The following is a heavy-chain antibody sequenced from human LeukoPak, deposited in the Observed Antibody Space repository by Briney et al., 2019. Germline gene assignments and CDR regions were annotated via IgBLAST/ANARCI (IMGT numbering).Heavy chain of an antibody. D-gene: IGHD4/OR15-4a*01. Sequence: PGGSLRLSCAASGFTFSSYWMSWVRQAPGKGLEWVAVISYDGSNRYYADSVKGRFTISRDNSKNTLYLQMNSLRAEDTAVYYCARDPESYGGHFDYWGQGTLVTVSS. V-gene: IGHV3-30*03. CDR1: GFTFSSYW. CDR3: ARDPESYGGHFDY. CDR2: ISYDGSNR. J-gene: IGHJ4*02.